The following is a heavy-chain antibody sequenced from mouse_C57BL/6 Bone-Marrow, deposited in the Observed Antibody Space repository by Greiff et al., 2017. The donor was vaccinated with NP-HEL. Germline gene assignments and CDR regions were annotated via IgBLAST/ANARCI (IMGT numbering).Heavy chain of an antibody. CDR1: GYTFTDYY. CDR3: ARYDGYYDYFDY. D-gene: IGHD2-3*01. Sequence: QVQLQQSGAELVRPGASVKLSCKASGYTFTDYYINWVKQRPGQGLEWIARIYPGSGNTYYNEKFKGKATLTAEKSSSTAYMQLSSLTSEDSAVYFCARYDGYYDYFDYWGQGTTLTVSS. J-gene: IGHJ2*01. CDR2: IYPGSGNT. V-gene: IGHV1-76*01.